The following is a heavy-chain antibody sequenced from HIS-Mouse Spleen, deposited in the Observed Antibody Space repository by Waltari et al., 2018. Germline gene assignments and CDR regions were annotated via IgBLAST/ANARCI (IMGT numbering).Heavy chain of an antibody. CDR1: GFSLSPSGMC. Sequence: QVTLRESGPALVKPTQTRTLPCTFSGFSLSPSGMCVSWIRQPPGKALEWLARIDWDDDKYYSTSLKTRLTISKDTSKNQVVLTMTNMDPVDTATYYCARIAEGYTSGWYAFDYWGQGTLVTVSS. CDR2: IDWDDDK. CDR3: ARIAEGYTSGWYAFDY. V-gene: IGHV2-70*15. J-gene: IGHJ4*02. D-gene: IGHD6-19*01.